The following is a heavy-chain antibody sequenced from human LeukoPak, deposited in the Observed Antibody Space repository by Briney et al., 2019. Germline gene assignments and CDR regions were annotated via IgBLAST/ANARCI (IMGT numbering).Heavy chain of an antibody. CDR3: ARDRWDYGATSREILDY. CDR1: GFTFSSYA. D-gene: IGHD4-17*01. V-gene: IGHV3-30-3*01. J-gene: IGHJ4*02. CDR2: ISYDGSNK. Sequence: GGSLRLSCAASGFTFSSYAMHWVRQAAGKGLEWVAVISYDGSNKYYADSVKGRFTISRDNSKNTLYLQMNSLRAEDTAVYYCARDRWDYGATSREILDYWGQGTLVTVSS.